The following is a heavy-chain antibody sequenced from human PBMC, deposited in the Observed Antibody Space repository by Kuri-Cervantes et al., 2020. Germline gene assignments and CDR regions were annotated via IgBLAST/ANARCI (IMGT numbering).Heavy chain of an antibody. CDR2: ISSSSSYI. V-gene: IGHV3-21*01. CDR1: GFTFTNAW. D-gene: IGHD3-16*02. J-gene: IGHJ6*03. Sequence: GESLKISCAASGFTFTNAWMSWVRQAPGKGLEWVSSISSSSSYIDYADSVKGRFTISRDNAKNSLYLQMNSLRAEDTAVYYCAREAGGVIVYYYYYMDVWGKGTTVTVSS. CDR3: AREAGGVIVYYYYYMDV.